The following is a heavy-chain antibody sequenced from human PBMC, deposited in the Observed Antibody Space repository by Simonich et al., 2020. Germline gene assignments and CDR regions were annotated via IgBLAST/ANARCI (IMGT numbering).Heavy chain of an antibody. Sequence: EVQLVESGGGLVQPGGSLRLSCAASGFTFSSYWMPGVRQAPGKGLGWGSRINRDGSRTSYADSVKGRFTISRDNAKNTLYLQMNSLRAEDTAVYYCARVHDSSGYSIDYWGQGTLVTVSS. CDR3: ARVHDSSGYSIDY. CDR2: INRDGSRT. CDR1: GFTFSSYW. V-gene: IGHV3-74*01. J-gene: IGHJ4*02. D-gene: IGHD3-22*01.